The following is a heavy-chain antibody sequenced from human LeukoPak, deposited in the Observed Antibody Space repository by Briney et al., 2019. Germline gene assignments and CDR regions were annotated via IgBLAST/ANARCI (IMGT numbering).Heavy chain of an antibody. V-gene: IGHV3-74*01. J-gene: IGHJ4*02. CDR1: GFIFSSYW. CDR2: ANSDGSST. D-gene: IGHD1-26*01. CDR3: ARGKGWERPIDS. Sequence: QPGGSLRLSCAASGFIFSSYWMHWVRQAPGKGLVWVSRANSDGSSTNYADSVKGRFTISRDNSKNTLFLQMNNLSAEDTAVYYCARGKGWERPIDSWGQGSLVMVSS.